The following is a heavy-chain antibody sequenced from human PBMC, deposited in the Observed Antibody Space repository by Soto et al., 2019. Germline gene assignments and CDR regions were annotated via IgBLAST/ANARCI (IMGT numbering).Heavy chain of an antibody. V-gene: IGHV3-30*18. J-gene: IGHJ4*02. CDR3: AKDLREMATIRPDY. CDR1: GFTFSSFG. CDR2: ISYDGIDK. D-gene: IGHD5-12*01. Sequence: QVQLVESGGGVVQPGGSLRLSCAASGFTFSSFGIHWVRQAPGKGLEWVAVISYDGIDKNYGDSVKGRFTISRENSKNVVYLQRNSLRAEDTAVYYCAKDLREMATIRPDYWGQGILVTVSS.